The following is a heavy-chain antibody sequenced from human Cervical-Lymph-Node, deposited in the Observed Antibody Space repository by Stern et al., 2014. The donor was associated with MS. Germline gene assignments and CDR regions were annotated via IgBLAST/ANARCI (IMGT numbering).Heavy chain of an antibody. J-gene: IGHJ5*02. CDR3: SRDGCAL. Sequence: EVQLVLFGGGLVEPGRSLRLSCVAFGFNFNGYAMHWVLQFPGVRMEWVSGIAANSSKIDYADSVDGRFTISRYNAKNSLYLQMNSLRVEDTALYYCSRDGCALWGQGTLVAVSA. V-gene: IGHV3-9*01. CDR2: IAANSSKI. CDR1: GFNFNGYA.